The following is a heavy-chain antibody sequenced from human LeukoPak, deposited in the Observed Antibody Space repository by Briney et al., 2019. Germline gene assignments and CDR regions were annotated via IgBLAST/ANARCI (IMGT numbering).Heavy chain of an antibody. J-gene: IGHJ4*02. V-gene: IGHV3-48*04. Sequence: PGGSLRLSCAASGFTFSSYSMNWVRQAPGKGLEWVSYISSSGSTIYYADSVKGRFTISRDNAKNSLYLQMNSLRAEDTAVYYCARAGSGSYYNVYYFDYWGQGTLVTVSS. CDR3: ARAGSGSYYNVYYFDY. D-gene: IGHD3-10*01. CDR1: GFTFSSYS. CDR2: ISSSGSTI.